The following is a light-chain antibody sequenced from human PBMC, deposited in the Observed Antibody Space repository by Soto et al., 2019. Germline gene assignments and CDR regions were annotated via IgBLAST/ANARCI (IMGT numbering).Light chain of an antibody. V-gene: IGLV2-8*01. CDR1: SSDVGGYNY. CDR2: EVS. J-gene: IGLJ1*01. CDR3: SSFAGSNNV. Sequence: QSVLTQPPAASGSPGQSVTISCTGTSSDVGGYNYVSWYQQHPGKAPKLMIYEVSKRPSGVPDRFSGSKSGNTASLTVSGLQAEDEDDYYCSSFAGSNNVFGTGTKLTVL.